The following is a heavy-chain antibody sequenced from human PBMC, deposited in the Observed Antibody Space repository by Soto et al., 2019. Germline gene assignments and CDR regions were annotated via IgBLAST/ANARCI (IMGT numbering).Heavy chain of an antibody. CDR1: GYTFNDFG. CDR2: IYSKAGKM. CDR3: ARDIAFDIDY. J-gene: IGHJ4*02. Sequence: QVHLLQSGAEVQKPGASVKVSCKTSGYTFNDFGITWVRQAPGLGLEWLGWIYSKAGKMNFAPKFQNRVIMTTDTSTSTAFMELMSLTFDASAIYFCARDIAFDIDYWGQGTLVTVS. D-gene: IGHD2-15*01. V-gene: IGHV1-18*01.